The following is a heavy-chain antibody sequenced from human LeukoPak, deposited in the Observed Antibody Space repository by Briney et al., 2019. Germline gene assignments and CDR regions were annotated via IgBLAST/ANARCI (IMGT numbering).Heavy chain of an antibody. J-gene: IGHJ4*02. D-gene: IGHD2-15*01. CDR2: INTSSGNT. Sequence: ASVKVSCVASGYTFTTYYLHWVRQAPGQGLEWMGIINTSSGNTNYAQTFRARITMTRDTSTNTVYTELSSLTSEDTAVYYCVREQSGGTFDYWGQGTLVTVSS. CDR3: VREQSGGTFDY. V-gene: IGHV1-46*01. CDR1: GYTFTTYY.